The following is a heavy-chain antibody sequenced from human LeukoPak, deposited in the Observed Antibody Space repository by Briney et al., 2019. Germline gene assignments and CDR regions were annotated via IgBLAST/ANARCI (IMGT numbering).Heavy chain of an antibody. CDR2: ISDSGAGT. V-gene: IGHV3-23*01. J-gene: IGHJ6*03. Sequence: PGGSLRLSRAASGFTFSSYAMSWVRQAPGKGLEWVSAISDSGAGTYYADSVKGRFTISRDNSKNTLYLRMSSLRAEDTAVYYCAKDILEAYMDVWGKGTTVTVSS. CDR3: AKDILEAYMDV. D-gene: IGHD3-3*01. CDR1: GFTFSSYA.